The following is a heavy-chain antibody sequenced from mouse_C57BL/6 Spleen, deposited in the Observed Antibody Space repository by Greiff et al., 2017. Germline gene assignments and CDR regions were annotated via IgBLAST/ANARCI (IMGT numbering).Heavy chain of an antibody. V-gene: IGHV1-80*01. Sequence: QVQLQQSGAELVKPGASVKISCKASGYAFSSYWMNWVKQRPGKGLEWIGQIYPGDGDTNYNGKFKGKATLTADKSSSTAYMQLSSLTSEDSAVYFCARSVYDYDYAMDYWGQGTSVTVSS. CDR3: ARSVYDYDYAMDY. CDR2: IYPGDGDT. J-gene: IGHJ4*01. D-gene: IGHD2-4*01. CDR1: GYAFSSYW.